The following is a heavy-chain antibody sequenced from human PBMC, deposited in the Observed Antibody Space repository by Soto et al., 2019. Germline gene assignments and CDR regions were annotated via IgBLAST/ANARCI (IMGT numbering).Heavy chain of an antibody. V-gene: IGHV1-2*04. CDR1: GYTFTGYY. CDR3: VTSRVSIAVAGETEYYFDY. D-gene: IGHD6-19*01. Sequence: ASVKVSCKASGYTFTGYYIHWVRQAPGQGLEWMGWVNPNSGGTNYAQKFQGWVTMTRDTSISTAYMELSRLRSDDTAVYYCVTSRVSIAVAGETEYYFDYWGQGTLVTVAA. CDR2: VNPNSGGT. J-gene: IGHJ4*02.